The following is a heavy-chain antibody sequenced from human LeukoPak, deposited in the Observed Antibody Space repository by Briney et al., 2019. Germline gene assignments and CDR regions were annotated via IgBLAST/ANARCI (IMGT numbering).Heavy chain of an antibody. V-gene: IGHV1-18*01. CDR2: ISAYNGNT. J-gene: IGHJ4*02. CDR3: ARDPGIAVAGTIDY. D-gene: IGHD6-19*01. Sequence: GASVKVSCKASGYTFTSYGISWVRQAPGQGLEWMGWISAYNGNTNYAQKLQGRVTMTTDTSTSTAYMGLRSLRSDDTAVYYCARDPGIAVAGTIDYWGQGTLVTVSS. CDR1: GYTFTSYG.